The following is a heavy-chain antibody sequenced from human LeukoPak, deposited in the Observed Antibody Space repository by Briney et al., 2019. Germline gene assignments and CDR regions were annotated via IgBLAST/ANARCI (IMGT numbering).Heavy chain of an antibody. V-gene: IGHV2-5*01. J-gene: IGHJ4*02. CDR3: ARRPSYSSSLSFDY. CDR1: GFSLSTSGVG. CDR2: IYWYDDK. D-gene: IGHD6-13*01. Sequence: SGPTLVKPTQTLTLTCTFSGFSLSTSGVGVGWIRQPPGKALEWLALIYWYDDKRYSPSLNSRLTITKETYKNQVVLTMTNRDPVDTATYYCARRPSYSSSLSFDYWGQGTLVTVSS.